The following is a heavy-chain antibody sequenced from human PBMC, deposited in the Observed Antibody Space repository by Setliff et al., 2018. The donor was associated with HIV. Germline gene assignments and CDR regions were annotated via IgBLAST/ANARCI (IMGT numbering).Heavy chain of an antibody. CDR2: IYYSGST. CDR3: ARDGGGKEAFDI. V-gene: IGHV4-31*03. D-gene: IGHD3-16*01. J-gene: IGHJ3*02. CDR1: GGSISSGGYY. Sequence: PSETLSLTCTVSGGSISSGGYYWSWIRQHPGKGLEWIGYIYYSGSTYYNPSLKSRVTISVDTSKNQFSLKLSSVTAADTAVYYCARDGGGKEAFDIWGQGTMVTVSS.